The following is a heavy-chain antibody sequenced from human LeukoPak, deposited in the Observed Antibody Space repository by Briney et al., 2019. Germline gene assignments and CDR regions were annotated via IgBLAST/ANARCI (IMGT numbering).Heavy chain of an antibody. Sequence: SETLSLTCTVSGGSISSGSYYWSWIRQPAGKGLEWIGRIYTSGSTNYNPSLKSRVTISVDTSKNQFSLKLSSVTAADTAVYYCARNRLRYSSSSPFDYWGQGTLVTVSS. V-gene: IGHV4-61*02. CDR2: IYTSGST. D-gene: IGHD6-6*01. J-gene: IGHJ4*02. CDR3: ARNRLRYSSSSPFDY. CDR1: GGSISSGSYY.